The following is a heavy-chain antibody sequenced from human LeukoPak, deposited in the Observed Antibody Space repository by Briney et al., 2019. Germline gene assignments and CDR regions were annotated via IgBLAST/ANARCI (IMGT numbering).Heavy chain of an antibody. CDR2: ITSNGITT. D-gene: IGHD3-10*01. CDR1: GFSFNFYA. J-gene: IGHJ2*01. Sequence: PGGSLRLSCAASGFSFNFYAMHWVRQAPGKGLEYVSTITSNGITTFYSNSVRGRFTISRDISENMLYLQMGSLGTEDMAVYYCARAGQFYPDSGSRDWYFDLWGRGTLVTVSS. V-gene: IGHV3-64*01. CDR3: ARAGQFYPDSGSRDWYFDL.